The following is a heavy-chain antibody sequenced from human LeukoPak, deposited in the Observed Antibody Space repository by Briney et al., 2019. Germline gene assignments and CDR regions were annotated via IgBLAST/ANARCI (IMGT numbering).Heavy chain of an antibody. J-gene: IGHJ6*03. CDR3: ARGFFSWNWRENGSRRYYYYMDV. CDR2: IYTSGST. Sequence: SQTLSLTCTVSGGSISSDSHYWSWIRQPAGKGLEWIGRIYTSGSTSYNPSLKSRVTISVETSRNQFSLRLSSVTAADTAVYYCARGFFSWNWRENGSRRYYYYMDVWGKGTTVTVSS. CDR1: GGSISSDSHY. V-gene: IGHV4-61*02. D-gene: IGHD1-7*01.